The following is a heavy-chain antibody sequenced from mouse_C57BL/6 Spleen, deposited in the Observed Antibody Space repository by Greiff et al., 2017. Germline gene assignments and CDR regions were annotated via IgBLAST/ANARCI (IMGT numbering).Heavy chain of an antibody. Sequence: VQLQQSGAELVRPGASVKLSCTASGFNIKDDYMHWVKQRPEQGLEWLGWIDPENGDTEYASKFQGKATITADTSSNTAYLQLSSLTSEDTAVYYCTTLGAWFAYWGQGTLVTVSA. J-gene: IGHJ3*01. CDR3: TTLGAWFAY. CDR1: GFNIKDDY. D-gene: IGHD4-1*01. V-gene: IGHV14-4*01. CDR2: IDPENGDT.